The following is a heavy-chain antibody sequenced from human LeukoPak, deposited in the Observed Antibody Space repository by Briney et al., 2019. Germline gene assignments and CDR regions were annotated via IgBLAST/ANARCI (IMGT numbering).Heavy chain of an antibody. J-gene: IGHJ3*02. CDR3: ALEWYGDAFDI. Sequence: SETLSLTCTVSGYSISSGYYWGWIRQPPGKGLEWIGSIYHSGSTYYNPSLKSRVTISVDTSKNQFSLKLSSVTAADTAVYYCALEWYGDAFDIWGQGTMVTVSS. CDR1: GYSISSGYY. CDR2: IYHSGST. V-gene: IGHV4-38-2*02. D-gene: IGHD3-10*01.